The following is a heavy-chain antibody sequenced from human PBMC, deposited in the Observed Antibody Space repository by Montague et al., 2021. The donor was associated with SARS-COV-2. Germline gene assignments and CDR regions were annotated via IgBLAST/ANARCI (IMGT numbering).Heavy chain of an antibody. CDR3: AKAYMTTVTTLDFDY. V-gene: IGHV3-23*01. D-gene: IGHD4-17*01. J-gene: IGHJ4*02. Sequence: SRILSLSASGFTFSSYAMSWVRQAPGKGLEWVSAISGSGGSTYYADSVKGRFTISRDNSKNTLYLQMNSLRAEDTAVYYCAKAYMTTVTTLDFDYWGQGTLVTVSS. CDR1: GFTFSSYA. CDR2: ISGSGGST.